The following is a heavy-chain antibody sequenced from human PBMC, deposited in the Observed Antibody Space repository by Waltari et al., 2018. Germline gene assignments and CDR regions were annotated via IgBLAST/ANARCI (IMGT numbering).Heavy chain of an antibody. CDR3: AREPLDLMVPRGDAFDI. CDR1: GGTFSSYA. V-gene: IGHV1-69*04. Sequence: QVQLVQSGAEVKKPGSSVKVSCKASGGTFSSYAISWVRQAPGQGLEWMGGIIPILGIANYAQKFQGRVTITADESTSTAYMELSSLRSEDTAVYYCAREPLDLMVPRGDAFDIWGQGTMVTVSS. J-gene: IGHJ3*02. CDR2: IIPILGIA. D-gene: IGHD2-8*01.